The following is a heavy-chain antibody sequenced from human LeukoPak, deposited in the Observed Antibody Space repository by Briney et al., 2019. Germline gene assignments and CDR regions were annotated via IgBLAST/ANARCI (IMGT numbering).Heavy chain of an antibody. CDR1: GDSISSSY. Sequence: SETLSLTCTVSGDSISSSYWSWIRQPPGKGLEWIGYIYYSGSTNYNPSLKSRVTTSVDTSKNQFSLKLSSVTAADTAVYYCARSPNWNPHWDYWGQGTLVTVSS. D-gene: IGHD1-1*01. CDR3: ARSPNWNPHWDY. V-gene: IGHV4-59*12. J-gene: IGHJ4*02. CDR2: IYYSGST.